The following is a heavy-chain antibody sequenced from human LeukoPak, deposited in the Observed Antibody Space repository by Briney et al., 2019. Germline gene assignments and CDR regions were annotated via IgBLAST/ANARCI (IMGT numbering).Heavy chain of an antibody. CDR3: ASGPLEYSSSSAYYGMDV. V-gene: IGHV1-69*04. CDR1: GGTFSSYA. D-gene: IGHD6-6*01. J-gene: IGHJ6*02. Sequence: GASVKVFCKASGGTFSSYAISWVRQAPGQGLEWMGRIIPIFGIANYAQKFQGRVTITADKSTSTAYMELSSLRSEDTAVYYCASGPLEYSSSSAYYGMDVWGQGTTVTVSS. CDR2: IIPIFGIA.